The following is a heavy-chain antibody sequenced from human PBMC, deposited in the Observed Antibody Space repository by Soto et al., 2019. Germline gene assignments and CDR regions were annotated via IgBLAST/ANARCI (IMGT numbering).Heavy chain of an antibody. CDR1: GFTVSSTY. CDR3: ARSRYTGPYSGRSLDY. Sequence: GGSVTLSCAASGFTVSSTYLTWVRQAPGKGLEWVAILYTGTDTVYADSVKGRFTISRDSSKNTFYLQMNSLRAEDTAMYFCARSRYTGPYSGRSLDYWGQGPLVTVSS. V-gene: IGHV3-53*01. J-gene: IGHJ4*02. D-gene: IGHD2-15*01. CDR2: LYTGTDT.